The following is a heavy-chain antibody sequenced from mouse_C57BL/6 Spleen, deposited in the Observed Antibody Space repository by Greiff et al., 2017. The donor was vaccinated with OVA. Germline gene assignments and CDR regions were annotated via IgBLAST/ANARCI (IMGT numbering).Heavy chain of an antibody. D-gene: IGHD1-1*02. CDR2: IWTGGGT. CDR1: GFSLTSYA. Sequence: VKLQESGPGLVAPSQSLSITCTVSGFSLTSYAISWVRQPPGKGLEWLGVIWTGGGTHYNSALKSRLSISKDNSKSQVCLKMNSLQTDDTARYYCARNENYDYFDYWGQGTTVTVSS. J-gene: IGHJ2*01. CDR3: ARNENYDYFDY. V-gene: IGHV2-9-1*01.